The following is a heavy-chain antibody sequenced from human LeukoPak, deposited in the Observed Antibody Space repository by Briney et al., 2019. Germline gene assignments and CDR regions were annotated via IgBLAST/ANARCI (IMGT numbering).Heavy chain of an antibody. J-gene: IGHJ3*02. V-gene: IGHV3-9*01. CDR1: GFTFDDYA. Sequence: GGSLRLSCAASGFTFDDYAMHWVRQAPGKGLEWVSLISWNSGSIGYADSVKGRFTISRDNAKNSLYLQMNSLRAEDTALYYCAKDYIVGATSAFDIWGQGTMVTVSS. CDR3: AKDYIVGATSAFDI. D-gene: IGHD1-26*01. CDR2: ISWNSGSI.